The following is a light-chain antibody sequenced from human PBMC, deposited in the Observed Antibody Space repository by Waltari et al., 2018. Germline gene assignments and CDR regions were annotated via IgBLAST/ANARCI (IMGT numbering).Light chain of an antibody. CDR2: GAS. V-gene: IGKV3-15*01. J-gene: IGKJ2*01. Sequence: EVLMTQSPPTLSVSPGERATLSCRASQSIARNLAWYQQKPGQAPRLLIYGASTRATDVPDRFSGSGFGTEFTLTISSLQSEDFAVYYCQQYNNWRTFGQGIKLEIK. CDR1: QSIARN. CDR3: QQYNNWRT.